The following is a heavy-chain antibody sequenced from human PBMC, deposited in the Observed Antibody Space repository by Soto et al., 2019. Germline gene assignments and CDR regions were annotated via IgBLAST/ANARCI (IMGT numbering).Heavy chain of an antibody. CDR3: ARVIDNSHYYYGMDV. Sequence: GASVKVSCTASGCAFSSYAISWVRHAPGQGLEWMGGIIPIFGTANYAQKFQGRVTITADKSTSTAYMELSSLRSEDTAVYYCARVIDNSHYYYGMDVWGQGTTVTVSS. CDR1: GCAFSSYA. J-gene: IGHJ6*02. V-gene: IGHV1-69*06. D-gene: IGHD3-9*01. CDR2: IIPIFGTA.